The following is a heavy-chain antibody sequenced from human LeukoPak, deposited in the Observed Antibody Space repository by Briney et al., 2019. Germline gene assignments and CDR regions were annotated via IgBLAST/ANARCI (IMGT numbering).Heavy chain of an antibody. J-gene: IGHJ5*02. CDR2: IFHSGTG. V-gene: IGHV4-4*02. Sequence: SETLSLTCAVSGGSISSSNWWSWVRQPPGKGLEWIGEIFHSGTGNYNPSLKSRVTISVDKSNNQFSLRLTSVTAADTAVYYCARISNWFNPWGQGTLVTVSS. CDR3: ARISNWFNP. CDR1: GGSISSSNW.